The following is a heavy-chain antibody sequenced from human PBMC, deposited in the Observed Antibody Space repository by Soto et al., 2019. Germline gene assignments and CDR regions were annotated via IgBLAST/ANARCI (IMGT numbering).Heavy chain of an antibody. CDR3: AKDTGDCSSVSCYPAHNWYDP. Sequence: GGSLRSSCTASGFTFSNYVWHCVRQAPGKGLEWVAIISYDGSKIYYADSVKGRFTISRDNSKNTLYLQMSSLTAEDTAVYYCAKDTGDCSSVSCYPAHNWYDPWGQGTLVTVSS. D-gene: IGHD2-2*01. CDR1: GFTFSNYV. V-gene: IGHV3-30*18. J-gene: IGHJ5*02. CDR2: ISYDGSKI.